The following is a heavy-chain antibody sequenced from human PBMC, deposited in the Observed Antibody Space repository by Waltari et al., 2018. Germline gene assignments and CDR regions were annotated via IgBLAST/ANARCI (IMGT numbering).Heavy chain of an antibody. J-gene: IGHJ3*02. Sequence: EVQLVQSGAEVKKPGATVKISCKVSGYTFTDYYMHWVQQAPGKGLEWIGRVDPEDGETIYAEKFQGRVTITADTSTDTAYMELSSLRSEDTAVYYCAIQTNYYDSRSLDAFDIWGQGTMVTVSS. CDR1: GYTFTDYY. V-gene: IGHV1-69-2*01. D-gene: IGHD3-22*01. CDR3: AIQTNYYDSRSLDAFDI. CDR2: VDPEDGET.